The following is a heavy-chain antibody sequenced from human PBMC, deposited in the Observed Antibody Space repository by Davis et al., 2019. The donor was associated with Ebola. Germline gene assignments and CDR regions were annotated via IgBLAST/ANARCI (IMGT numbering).Heavy chain of an antibody. Sequence: PGGSLRLSCAASGFTFDDYAMHWVRQAPGKGLEWVSTYGTGADTYYADSVTGRFTISRDHSKNTFYLQMNGLRVEDTAIYYCAKDNRNIWSEVWGQGTMVTVSS. CDR3: AKDNRNIWSEV. CDR2: GTGADT. CDR1: GFTFDDYA. V-gene: IGHV3-23*01. J-gene: IGHJ3*01. D-gene: IGHD2/OR15-2a*01.